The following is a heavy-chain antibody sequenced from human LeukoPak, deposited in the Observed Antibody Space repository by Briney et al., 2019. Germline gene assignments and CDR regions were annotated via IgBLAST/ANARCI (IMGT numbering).Heavy chain of an antibody. V-gene: IGHV4-59*08. CDR1: GASISSYY. D-gene: IGHD3-10*01. Sequence: SETLTLTCTVSGASISSYYWSWFRQPPGKGLEWIGYGYYSGSTNYSPSLKSRLTISVDTSKNQFSLKLNSVTAADSAVYYCARELSYGSGRGWFDPWGQGTLVTVSS. CDR3: ARELSYGSGRGWFDP. CDR2: GYYSGST. J-gene: IGHJ5*02.